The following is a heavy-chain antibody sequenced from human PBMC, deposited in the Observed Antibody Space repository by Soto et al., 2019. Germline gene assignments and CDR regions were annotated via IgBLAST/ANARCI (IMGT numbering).Heavy chain of an antibody. CDR2: IYPSDSDT. D-gene: IGHD3-3*01. CDR3: ARGGVSTRTFDY. Sequence: PGESLKISCKGCGCNFAGYWIAWVRQMPGKGLELMGIIYPSDSDTRYRPSFQGQVTISADKSISSAYLQWSSLRASDTAMYYCARGGVSTRTFDYWGQGTPVTVSS. CDR1: GCNFAGYW. V-gene: IGHV5-51*01. J-gene: IGHJ4*02.